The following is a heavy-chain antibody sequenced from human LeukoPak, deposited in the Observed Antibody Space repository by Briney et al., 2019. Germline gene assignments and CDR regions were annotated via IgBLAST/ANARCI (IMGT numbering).Heavy chain of an antibody. V-gene: IGHV4-61*08. CDR1: GGSISSGDYY. CDR3: SATRYNWLDPGYYFDF. J-gene: IGHJ4*02. Sequence: SETLSLTCTVSGGSISSGDYYWSWIRQPPGKGLEWIGYIYYSGSTDYGPSLKSRVTISVDTSKNQFSLKVTSATAADTAVYYCSATRYNWLDPGYYFDFWGQGTLVTVSS. CDR2: IYYSGST. D-gene: IGHD1-20*01.